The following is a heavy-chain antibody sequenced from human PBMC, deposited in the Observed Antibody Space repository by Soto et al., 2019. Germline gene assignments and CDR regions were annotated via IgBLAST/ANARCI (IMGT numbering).Heavy chain of an antibody. J-gene: IGHJ5*02. CDR1: GYTSTSYD. Sequence: ASVKVSCKASGYTSTSYDINWVGQATGQGLEWMGWMNPNSGNTGYAQKFQGRVTMTRNTSISTAYMELSSLRSEDTAVYYCARGYYYDFWSGYYSWFDPWGQGTLVTVSS. CDR3: ARGYYYDFWSGYYSWFDP. D-gene: IGHD3-3*01. CDR2: MNPNSGNT. V-gene: IGHV1-8*01.